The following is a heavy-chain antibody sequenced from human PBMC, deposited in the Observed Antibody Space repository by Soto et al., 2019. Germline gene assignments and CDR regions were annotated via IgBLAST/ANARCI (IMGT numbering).Heavy chain of an antibody. CDR3: TREASSGWSGGDDAFDI. V-gene: IGHV3-53*01. CDR1: GFTVSSNY. CDR2: IYSGGST. Sequence: GGSLRLSCAASGFTVSSNYMSWVRQAPGKGLEWVSVIYSGGSTYYADSVKGRFTISRDNSKNTLYLQMNSLRAEDTAVYYCTREASSGWSGGDDAFDIWGQGTMVTVSS. D-gene: IGHD6-19*01. J-gene: IGHJ3*02.